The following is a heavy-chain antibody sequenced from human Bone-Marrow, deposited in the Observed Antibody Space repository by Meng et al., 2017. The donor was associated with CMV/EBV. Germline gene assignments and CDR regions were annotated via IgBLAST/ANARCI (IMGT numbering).Heavy chain of an antibody. D-gene: IGHD2-2*02. V-gene: IGHV4-4*07. Sequence: SETLALTCTVSGGSISSYYWSWIRQPAGKGLEWIGRIYTSGSTNYNPSLKSRVTMSVDTSKNQFSLKLSSVTAADTAVYYCARDGGYCSRTNCYRPLGWFDPWGQGTLVTVSS. J-gene: IGHJ5*02. CDR1: GGSISSYY. CDR2: IYTSGST. CDR3: ARDGGYCSRTNCYRPLGWFDP.